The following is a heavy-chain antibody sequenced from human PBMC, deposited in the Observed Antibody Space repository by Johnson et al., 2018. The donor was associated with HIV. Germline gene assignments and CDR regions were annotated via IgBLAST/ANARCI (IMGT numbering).Heavy chain of an antibody. J-gene: IGHJ3*02. CDR3: AKDLGIVGAVHRTFDI. CDR2: IWYDGSQK. CDR1: GFTFSSYG. Sequence: QVQLVESGGGVVQPGKSLRLSCAASGFTFSSYGMHWVRQAPGKGLEWVAVIWYDGSQKYYTDSVKGRFTLSRDNSKNTLYLQMNSLRAEDTAVYYCAKDLGIVGAVHRTFDIWGQGTMVTVSS. V-gene: IGHV3-33*06. D-gene: IGHD1-26*01.